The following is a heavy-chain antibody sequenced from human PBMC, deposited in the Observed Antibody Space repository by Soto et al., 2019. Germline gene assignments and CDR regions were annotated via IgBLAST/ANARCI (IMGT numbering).Heavy chain of an antibody. J-gene: IGHJ6*02. CDR2: INSDGSST. D-gene: IGHD6-19*01. CDR1: GFTFSSYW. V-gene: IGHV3-74*01. CDR3: AKDRGGRKQGLVLRVGYGMDV. Sequence: LRLSCAASGFTFSSYWMHWVRQAPGKGLVWVSRINSDGSSTSYADSVKGRFTISRDNAKNTLYLQMNSLRAEDTAVYYCAKDRGGRKQGLVLRVGYGMDVWGQGTTVTVSS.